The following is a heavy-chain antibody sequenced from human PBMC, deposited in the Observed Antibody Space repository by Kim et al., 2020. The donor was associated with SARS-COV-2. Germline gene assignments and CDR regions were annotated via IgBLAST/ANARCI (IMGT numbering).Heavy chain of an antibody. CDR2: ISYDGSNK. CDR3: ARERHSSGWDDAFDI. V-gene: IGHV3-30*04. J-gene: IGHJ3*02. CDR1: GFTFSSYA. D-gene: IGHD6-19*01. Sequence: GSLRLSCAASGFTFSSYAMHWVRQAPGKGLEWVAVISYDGSNKYYADSVKGRFTISRDNSKNTLYLQMNSLRAEDTAVYYCARERHSSGWDDAFDIWGQGTMVTVSS.